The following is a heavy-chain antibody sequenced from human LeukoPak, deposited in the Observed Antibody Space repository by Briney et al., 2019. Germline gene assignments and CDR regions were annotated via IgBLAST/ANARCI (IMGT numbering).Heavy chain of an antibody. D-gene: IGHD5-24*01. V-gene: IGHV3-48*01. J-gene: IGHJ4*02. CDR1: GFTFSSYS. Sequence: PGGSLRLSCAASGFTFSSYSMNWVRQAPGKGLEWVSYISSSSSTIYYADSVKGRFTISRDNAKNTLYLQMNSLRAEDTAVYYCAKADGYNGYWGQGTLVTVSS. CDR2: ISSSSSTI. CDR3: AKADGYNGY.